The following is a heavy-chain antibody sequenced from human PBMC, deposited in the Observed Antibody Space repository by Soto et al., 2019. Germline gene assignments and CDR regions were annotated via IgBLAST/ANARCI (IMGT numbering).Heavy chain of an antibody. CDR1: GFTFSTYD. Sequence: GGSLRLSCAASGFTFSTYDMHWVRQVPGKGLQYVSTISSDGDITYYADSVKGRFTISRDNSKNTLYLQMNSLRPEDTAVYYCVKVSTFYDILTGYYSTNFFDPWGQGTLVTVSS. CDR2: ISSDGDIT. CDR3: VKVSTFYDILTGYYSTNFFDP. J-gene: IGHJ5*02. V-gene: IGHV3-64D*06. D-gene: IGHD3-9*01.